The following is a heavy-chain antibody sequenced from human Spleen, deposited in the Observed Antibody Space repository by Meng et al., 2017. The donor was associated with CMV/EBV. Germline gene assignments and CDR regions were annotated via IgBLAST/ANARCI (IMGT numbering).Heavy chain of an antibody. D-gene: IGHD3-22*01. CDR2: IYTSGST. CDR3: ARAPLIVVVTPRDWYFDL. V-gene: IGHV4-4*07. Sequence: PRPLQPPATLSLTCTVSGGSSSSCSWSWTRQPAGKGLQWIGRIYTSGSTNYTPSLKSRVTMSVDTSKNQFSLKLSSVTAADTAVYYCARAPLIVVVTPRDWYFDLWGRGPLVTVSS. J-gene: IGHJ2*01. CDR1: GGSSSSCS.